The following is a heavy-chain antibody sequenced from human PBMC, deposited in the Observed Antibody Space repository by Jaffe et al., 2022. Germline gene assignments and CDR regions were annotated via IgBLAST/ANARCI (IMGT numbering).Heavy chain of an antibody. D-gene: IGHD3-9*01. V-gene: IGHV3-30*02. CDR2: IRDHESDK. Sequence: QVQLVESGGGVVQPGGSLRLSCTVSGFFINYDMHWVRQAPGKGLEWVAFIRDHESDKFYSDSVKGRFTVSRDTSTDTLHLQMNSLRVDDTAVYYCAKERLGMGDYWGQGTLVIVSS. CDR3: AKERLGMGDY. CDR1: GFFINYD. J-gene: IGHJ4*02.